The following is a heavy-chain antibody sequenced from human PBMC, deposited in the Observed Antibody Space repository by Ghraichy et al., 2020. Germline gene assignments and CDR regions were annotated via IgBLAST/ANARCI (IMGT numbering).Heavy chain of an antibody. V-gene: IGHV3-7*01. J-gene: IGHJ3*02. Sequence: LSLTCAASGFTFSSYWMSWVRQAPGKGLEWVANIKQDGSEKYYVDSVKGRFTISRDNAKNSLYLQMNSLRAEDTAVYYCARPVDTAILTGGHDAFDIWGQGTMVTVSS. CDR1: GFTFSSYW. CDR3: ARPVDTAILTGGHDAFDI. D-gene: IGHD5-18*01. CDR2: IKQDGSEK.